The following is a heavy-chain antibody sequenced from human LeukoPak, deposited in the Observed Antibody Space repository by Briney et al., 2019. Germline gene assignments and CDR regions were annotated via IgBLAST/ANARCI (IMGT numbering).Heavy chain of an antibody. CDR3: ARDPSNSGYDYLYYFDY. Sequence: LWASVKVSCKASGYTFTGYYMHWVRQAPGQGLEWMGWINPDNGGTNYAQKFQGRVTMTRDMSISTAYMELSRLRSDDTAVYYCARDPSNSGYDYLYYFDYWGQGTLVTVSS. V-gene: IGHV1-2*02. D-gene: IGHD5-12*01. CDR1: GYTFTGYY. J-gene: IGHJ4*02. CDR2: INPDNGGT.